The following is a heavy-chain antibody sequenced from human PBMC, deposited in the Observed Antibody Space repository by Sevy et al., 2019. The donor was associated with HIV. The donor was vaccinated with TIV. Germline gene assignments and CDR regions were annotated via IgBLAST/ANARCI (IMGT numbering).Heavy chain of an antibody. CDR3: ARSWDYWGQMGY. CDR1: GFTFNNYW. Sequence: GGSLRLSCAASGFTFNNYWMTWVRQVPGKGLEGVANIKQDGRDKYYMESVKLRLNISRDNTNYSLYLQLNSLRSEDTAVYYCARSWDYWGQMGYWGQGTLVTVSS. J-gene: IGHJ4*02. D-gene: IGHD7-27*01. CDR2: IKQDGRDK. V-gene: IGHV3-7*03.